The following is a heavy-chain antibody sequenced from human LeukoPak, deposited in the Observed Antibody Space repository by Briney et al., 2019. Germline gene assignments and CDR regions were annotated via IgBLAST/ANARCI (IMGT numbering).Heavy chain of an antibody. V-gene: IGHV4-39*01. CDR2: IYYSGST. J-gene: IGHJ5*02. CDR1: GGSISSSNYY. D-gene: IGHD5-24*01. CDR3: ARIIEMATIFAPFDP. Sequence: SETLSLTCTVSGGSISSSNYYWGWIRQPPGKGLAWIGSIYYSGSTYYSPSLKSRVTISVDTSKNQFSLKLSSVTAADTAVYYCARIIEMATIFAPFDPWGQGTLVTVSS.